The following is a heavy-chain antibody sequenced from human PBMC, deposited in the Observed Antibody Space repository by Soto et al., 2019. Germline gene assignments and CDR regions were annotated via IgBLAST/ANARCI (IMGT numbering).Heavy chain of an antibody. J-gene: IGHJ4*02. Sequence: GGSLRLSCAASGFTFSSYATSWVRQAPGKGLEWVAVISNDGSSKYYTDSVKGRFTVSRDNSKNTVYLQMNSLRPEDTAVYFCAKEISYYGSATYGYFDYWGLGTLVTVSS. CDR3: AKEISYYGSATYGYFDY. V-gene: IGHV3-30*18. D-gene: IGHD3-10*01. CDR1: GFTFSSYA. CDR2: ISNDGSSK.